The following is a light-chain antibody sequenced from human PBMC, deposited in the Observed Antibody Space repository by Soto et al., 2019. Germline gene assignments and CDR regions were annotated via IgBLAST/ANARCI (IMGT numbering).Light chain of an antibody. CDR2: GAS. CDR1: QSVGNN. J-gene: IGKJ1*01. V-gene: IGKV3-20*01. Sequence: EIMMTQSPATLPVSPRERATLSFWASQSVGNNLAWYQQKPGQAPRLLIHGASNRATGIPDRFSGSGSGTDFTLTISRLEPEDFAVYYCQQYGSSGTFGQGTKVDIK. CDR3: QQYGSSGT.